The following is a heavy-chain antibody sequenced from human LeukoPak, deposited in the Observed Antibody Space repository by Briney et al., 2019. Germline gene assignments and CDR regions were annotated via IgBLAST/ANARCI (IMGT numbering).Heavy chain of an antibody. J-gene: IGHJ4*02. V-gene: IGHV4-59*01. D-gene: IGHD6-13*01. CDR1: GGSISSYY. CDR3: AREMQQLYHFDS. CDR2: IYYSGST. Sequence: SSETLSLTCAVSGGSISSYYWSWIRQPPGKGLEWIGYIYYSGSTNYNPSLKSRVTISVDTSKNQFSLKLLSVTAADTAVYYCAREMQQLYHFDSWGRGTLVTVSS.